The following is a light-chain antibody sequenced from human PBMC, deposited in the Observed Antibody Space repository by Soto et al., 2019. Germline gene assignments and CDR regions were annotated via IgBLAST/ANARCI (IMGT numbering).Light chain of an antibody. V-gene: IGKV1-9*01. CDR3: QQLNSYLAT. Sequence: DIQLTQSPSFLSASVGDRVTITSRASQGITSYLAWYQQKPGKAPKLLIYSASTLQSGVPSRFSGSGSGTEFTLTISSLQPEDFATYYCQQLNSYLATFGPGTKVDIK. CDR2: SAS. CDR1: QGITSY. J-gene: IGKJ3*01.